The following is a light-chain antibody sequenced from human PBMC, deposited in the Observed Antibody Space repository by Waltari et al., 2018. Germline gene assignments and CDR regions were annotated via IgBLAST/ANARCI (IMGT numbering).Light chain of an antibody. CDR2: EVS. V-gene: IGLV2-14*01. CDR1: SSDVGGYNY. CDR3: SSYTSSSTLGV. J-gene: IGLJ1*01. Sequence: QSALTQPASVSGSPGPSLTISCTGTSSDVGGYNYVSWYQQHPGKAPKLMIYEVSNRPSGVSNRFSGSKSGNTASLTISGLQAEDEADYYCSSYTSSSTLGVFGTGTKVTVL.